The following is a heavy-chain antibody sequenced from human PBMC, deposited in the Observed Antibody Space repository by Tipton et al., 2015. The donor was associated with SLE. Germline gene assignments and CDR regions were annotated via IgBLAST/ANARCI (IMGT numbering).Heavy chain of an antibody. J-gene: IGHJ4*02. Sequence: QSGPEVKKPGASVKVSCKASGYTFASYDINWVRQATGQGLEWMGWVNPNSGNTAYAQKFQGRVTMTRDTSISTAYMELSSLTSEDTAVYYCARRAVAGYFDSWGQGTLVTVSS. CDR1: GYTFASYD. CDR2: VNPNSGNT. CDR3: ARRAVAGYFDS. D-gene: IGHD6-19*01. V-gene: IGHV1-8*01.